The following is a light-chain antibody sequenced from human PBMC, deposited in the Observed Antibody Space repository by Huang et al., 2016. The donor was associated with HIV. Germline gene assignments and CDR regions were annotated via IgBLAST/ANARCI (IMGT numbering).Light chain of an antibody. V-gene: IGKV1-12*01. Sequence: DIQMTQSPSSVSASEGDTVTITCRASQDISIWLAWYQQKPREAPTLLIHSASILLSGVPSRFRGSGSGTNFSLTINSLRPDDFATYYCQHVDISPRSFGQGTRL. CDR2: SAS. J-gene: IGKJ5*01. CDR1: QDISIW. CDR3: QHVDISPRS.